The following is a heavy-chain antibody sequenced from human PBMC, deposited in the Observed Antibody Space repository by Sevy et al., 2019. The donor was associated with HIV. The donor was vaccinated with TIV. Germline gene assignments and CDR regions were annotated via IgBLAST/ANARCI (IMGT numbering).Heavy chain of an antibody. CDR1: GYNFNIYT. J-gene: IGHJ6*02. D-gene: IGHD1-26*01. CDR3: TRVTWELLTGIAYYYSGMDV. CDR2: ISPYDGDT. Sequence: ASVKVSCQSSGYNFNIYTIHWVRQARGQGLEWVGRISPYDGDTDYAHNFHGRVSLTMDTSTSTAYLVLTSLRSDDTAVYFCTRVTWELLTGIAYYYSGMDVWGQGTTVTVSS. V-gene: IGHV1-18*01.